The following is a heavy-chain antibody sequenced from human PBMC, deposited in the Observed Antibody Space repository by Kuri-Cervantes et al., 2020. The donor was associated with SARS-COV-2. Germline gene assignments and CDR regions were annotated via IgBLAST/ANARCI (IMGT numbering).Heavy chain of an antibody. V-gene: IGHV1-46*03. D-gene: IGHD2-15*01. CDR1: GYSFTSFG. CDR2: INPAGGDT. CDR3: TRAGDIVVVPYYGMDV. Sequence: ASVKVSCKASGYSFTSFGITWVRQAPGQGLEWIGMINPAGGDTNYAQKFQGRVTMTRDTSTRTVYMELTSLRSEDTAIYYCTRAGDIVVVPYYGMDVWGQGTTVTVSS. J-gene: IGHJ6*02.